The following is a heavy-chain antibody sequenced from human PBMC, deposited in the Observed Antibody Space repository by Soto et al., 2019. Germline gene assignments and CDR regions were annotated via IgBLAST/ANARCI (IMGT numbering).Heavy chain of an antibody. D-gene: IGHD4-17*01. J-gene: IGHJ4*02. CDR1: GYTFTDYG. Sequence: ASVKVSCKTSGYTFTDYGVAWVRQAPGQGLEWMGWIGTHNGNTNYAQKVQGRVSMTADTSTSTAYMDLRSLRSDDTAVYYCARGWAYGQYDYWGEGTLVTVSS. CDR2: IGTHNGNT. CDR3: ARGWAYGQYDY. V-gene: IGHV1-18*01.